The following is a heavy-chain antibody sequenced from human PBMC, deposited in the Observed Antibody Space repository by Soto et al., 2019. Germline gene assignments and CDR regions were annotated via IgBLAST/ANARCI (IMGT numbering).Heavy chain of an antibody. J-gene: IGHJ4*02. CDR1: GGTFSSYT. CDR3: ARDQIYGRGLEADY. CDR2: IIPILGIA. V-gene: IGHV1-69*08. D-gene: IGHD4-17*01. Sequence: QVQLVQSGAEVKKPGSSVKVSCRASGGTFSSYTISWVRQAPGQGLEWMGRIIPILGIANYAQKFQGRVTITADKSTSTAYMELSSLRSEDTAVYYCARDQIYGRGLEADYWGQGTLVTVSS.